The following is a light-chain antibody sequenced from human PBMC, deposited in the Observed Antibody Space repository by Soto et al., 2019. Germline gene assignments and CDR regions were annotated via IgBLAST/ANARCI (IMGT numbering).Light chain of an antibody. CDR3: QQRSKGVT. CDR1: QSVSSY. V-gene: IGKV3-11*01. J-gene: IGKJ3*01. Sequence: EIVLTQSPATLSLSPVERATLSFRASQSVSSYLAWYQQKPGQAPRLLIYDASNRATGIPARFSGSGSGTDFTLTISSLEPEDFAVYYCQQRSKGVTFGPGTKGDIK. CDR2: DAS.